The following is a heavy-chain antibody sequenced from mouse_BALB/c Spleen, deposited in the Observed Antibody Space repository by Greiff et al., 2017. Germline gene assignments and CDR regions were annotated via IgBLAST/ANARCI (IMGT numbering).Heavy chain of an antibody. Sequence: EVMLVESGGGLVQPGGSLRLSCATSGFTFTDYYMSWVRQPPGKALEWLGFIRNKANGYTTEYSASVKGRFTISRDNSQSILYLQMNTLRAEDSATYYCARAFDYWGQGTTLTVSS. CDR2: IRNKANGYTT. CDR1: GFTFTDYY. V-gene: IGHV7-3*02. J-gene: IGHJ2*01. CDR3: ARAFDY.